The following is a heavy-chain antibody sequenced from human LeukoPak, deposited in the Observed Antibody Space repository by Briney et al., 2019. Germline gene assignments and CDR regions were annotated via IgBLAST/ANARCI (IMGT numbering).Heavy chain of an antibody. CDR1: GFTFSSYA. V-gene: IGHV3-23*01. J-gene: IGHJ4*02. CDR2: ISGSGGST. D-gene: IGHD2-2*01. Sequence: GGSLGLSCAASGFTFSSYAMSWVRQAPGKGLEWVSAISGSGGSTYYADSVKGRFTISRDNAKNTLYLQMNSLRVEDTAVYYCARGPFGSCSSPSCYFFEYWGQGTLVIASS. CDR3: ARGPFGSCSSPSCYFFEY.